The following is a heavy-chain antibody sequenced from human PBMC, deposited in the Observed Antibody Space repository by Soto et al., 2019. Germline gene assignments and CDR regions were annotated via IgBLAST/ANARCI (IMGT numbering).Heavy chain of an antibody. D-gene: IGHD3-9*01. V-gene: IGHV4-34*01. CDR3: ARGGGRNPYYDILTGYCFDY. CDR2: INHSGST. CDR1: GGSFSGYY. J-gene: IGHJ4*02. Sequence: SETLSLTCAVYGGSFSGYYWSWIRQPPGKGLEWIGEINHSGSTNYNPSLKSRVTISVDTPKNQFSLKLSSVTAADTAVYYCARGGGRNPYYDILTGYCFDYWGQGTLVTVSS.